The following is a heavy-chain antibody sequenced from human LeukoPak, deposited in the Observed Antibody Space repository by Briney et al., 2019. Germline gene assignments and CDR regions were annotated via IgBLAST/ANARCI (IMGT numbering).Heavy chain of an antibody. Sequence: SETLSLTCTVSGVSISSSNSYWGWIRQPPGKGLEWIGSIYYSGNTYYNASLKSQVSISIDTSKNQFSLRLTSVTAADTAVYYCARDREAVSKSNWFDPWGQGTLVTVSS. V-gene: IGHV4-39*02. CDR2: IYYSGNT. CDR3: ARDREAVSKSNWFDP. J-gene: IGHJ5*02. CDR1: GVSISSSNSY. D-gene: IGHD6-19*01.